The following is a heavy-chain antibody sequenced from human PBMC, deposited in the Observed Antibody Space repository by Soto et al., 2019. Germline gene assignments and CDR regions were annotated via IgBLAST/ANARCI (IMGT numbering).Heavy chain of an antibody. CDR2: IYYSGST. Sequence: TETLSLTCTVSGGSISSYYWSWIRQPPGKGLEWIGYIYYSGSTNYNPSLKSRVTISVDTSKNQFSLKLSSVTAADTAVYYCAREGGHYGMDVWGQGTTVTVSS. CDR3: AREGGHYGMDV. D-gene: IGHD2-15*01. V-gene: IGHV4-59*01. J-gene: IGHJ6*02. CDR1: GGSISSYY.